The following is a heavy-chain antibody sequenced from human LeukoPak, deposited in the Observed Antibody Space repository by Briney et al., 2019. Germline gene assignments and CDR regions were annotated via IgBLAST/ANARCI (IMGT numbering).Heavy chain of an antibody. J-gene: IGHJ4*02. V-gene: IGHV4-38-2*01. CDR2: IYHSGST. Sequence: PSQTLSLTCAVSGYSISSGYYWGWIRPPPGKGLEWIGSIYHSGSTYYNPSLKSRVTISVDTSKNQFSLKLSSVTAADTAVYYCARRRESSGTDFDYWGQGTLVTVSS. CDR3: ARRRESSGTDFDY. CDR1: GYSISSGYY. D-gene: IGHD3-22*01.